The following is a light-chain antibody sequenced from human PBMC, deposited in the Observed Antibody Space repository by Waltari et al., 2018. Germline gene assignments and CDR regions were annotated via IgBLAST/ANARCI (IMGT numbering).Light chain of an antibody. CDR2: EVN. J-gene: IGLJ1*01. CDR1: STDIGGYNY. CDR3: GSYTPSSRDYV. Sequence: QSALTQPASVSGSPGQSITISCTGTSTDIGGYNYVSWYQQYPGKAPKLMIYEVNNRPSEGSNRVSGSKSGNTASLTISGLQAEDEADYYCGSYTPSSRDYVFVTGTKVTVL. V-gene: IGLV2-14*01.